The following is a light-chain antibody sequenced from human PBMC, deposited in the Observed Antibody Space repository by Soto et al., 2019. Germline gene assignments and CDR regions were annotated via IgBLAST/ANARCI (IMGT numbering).Light chain of an antibody. CDR2: DAS. J-gene: IGKJ1*01. CDR3: QQYNNWRT. CDR1: QSVSSN. V-gene: IGKV3-15*01. Sequence: EIVMTQSPATLSVSPGERATLSCRASQSVSSNLAWYQQKPGQAPRLLIHDASTRATGTPARFSGSGSGTEFTLTISSLQSEDSAVYYCQQYNNWRTFGQGTNVEIK.